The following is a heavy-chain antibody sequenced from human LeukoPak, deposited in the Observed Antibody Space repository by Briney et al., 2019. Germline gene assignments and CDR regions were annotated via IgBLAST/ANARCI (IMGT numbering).Heavy chain of an antibody. CDR2: FSSDGTHT. CDR1: GLSFSSSS. CDR3: ARGGLGYDASGYYWGLDY. Sequence: PGGSLRLSCLSSGLSFSSSSMTWVRHAPGKGLEWVASFSSDGTHTAYGESVRGRFTISRDNAKNSVHLQMKSLRVEDTALYYCARGGLGYDASGYYWGLDYWGQGTLVTVSS. V-gene: IGHV3-21*06. J-gene: IGHJ4*02. D-gene: IGHD3-22*01.